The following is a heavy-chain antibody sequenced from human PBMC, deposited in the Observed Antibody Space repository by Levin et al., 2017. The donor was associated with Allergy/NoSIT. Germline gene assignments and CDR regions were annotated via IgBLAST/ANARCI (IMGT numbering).Heavy chain of an antibody. CDR3: ARGHLRRGAD. CDR1: GFIVSDNY. Sequence: GESLKISCAASGFIVSDNYMNWVRQAPGKGLEWVSVIYSGGNTYYADSVKGRFTISRDSSKNTLYLQMNSLSAEDTAVYYCARGHLRRGADWGRGTLVTVSS. V-gene: IGHV3-53*01. J-gene: IGHJ4*02. CDR2: IYSGGNT. D-gene: IGHD3-10*01.